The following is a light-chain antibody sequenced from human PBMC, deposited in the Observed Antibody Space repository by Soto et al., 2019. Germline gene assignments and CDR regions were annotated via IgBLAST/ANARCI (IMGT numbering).Light chain of an antibody. Sequence: QSALTQPASVSGSPGQSIAISCTGTSSDVGGYNYVSWYQQHPGKAPKLMIYEVSNRPSGVSNRFSGSKSGNTASLTISGLQAEDEADYYCSSYTSSNTPGHVFGTGTKVTVL. CDR1: SSDVGGYNY. J-gene: IGLJ1*01. V-gene: IGLV2-14*01. CDR2: EVS. CDR3: SSYTSSNTPGHV.